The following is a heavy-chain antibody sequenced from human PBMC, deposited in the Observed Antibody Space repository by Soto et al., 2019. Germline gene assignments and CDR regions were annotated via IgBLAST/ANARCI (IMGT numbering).Heavy chain of an antibody. J-gene: IGHJ6*02. CDR1: GFSVRTSY. V-gene: IGHV3-53*01. CDR3: ARSNVDTTMLRGQYSFYYRGMDV. Sequence: EEQLVESGGGLIQPGGSLRLSCAASGFSVRTSYMTWVRQAPGRGLEWVSVFYSGVITDYADSAKGRFTISVDNSNNALYLQMNSLRAEDTATYYCARSNVDTTMLRGQYSFYYRGMDVWGQGTAVTVSS. D-gene: IGHD5-18*01. CDR2: FYSGVIT.